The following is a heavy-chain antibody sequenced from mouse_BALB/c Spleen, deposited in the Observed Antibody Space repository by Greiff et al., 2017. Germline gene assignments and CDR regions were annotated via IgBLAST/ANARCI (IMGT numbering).Heavy chain of an antibody. CDR1: GFTFSSYG. CDR3: ARLGMGLLRGMDY. J-gene: IGHJ4*01. CDR2: ISSGGSYT. D-gene: IGHD1-1*01. Sequence: DVMLVESGGDLVKPGGSLKLSCAASGFTFSSYGMSWVRQTPDKRLEWVATISSGGSYTYYPDSVKGRFTISRDNAKNTLYLQMSSLKSEDTAMYYCARLGMGLLRGMDYWGQGTSVTVSS. V-gene: IGHV5-6*02.